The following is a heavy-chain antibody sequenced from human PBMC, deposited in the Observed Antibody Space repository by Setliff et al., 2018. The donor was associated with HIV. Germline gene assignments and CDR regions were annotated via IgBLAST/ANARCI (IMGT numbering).Heavy chain of an antibody. D-gene: IGHD2-2*01. CDR1: GFTFSSYG. CDR2: IWYDGSNN. V-gene: IGHV3-33*01. Sequence: PGGSLRLSCAGSGFTFSSYGMNWVRQAPGEGLEWVALIWYDGSNNYYADSVKGRFTISRDNSKKTLYLQMNSLRAEDTAVYYCVRDGGSTSWNFLYYYGMDVWGQGTTVTVSS. J-gene: IGHJ6*02. CDR3: VRDGGSTSWNFLYYYGMDV.